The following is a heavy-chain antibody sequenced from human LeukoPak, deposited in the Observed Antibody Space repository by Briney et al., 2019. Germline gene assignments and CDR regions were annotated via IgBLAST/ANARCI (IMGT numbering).Heavy chain of an antibody. CDR3: ARGRRGSTSLDFDY. CDR2: INPNSGGT. D-gene: IGHD2-2*01. J-gene: IGHJ4*02. V-gene: IGHV1-2*02. Sequence: GASVKVSCKASGYTFTDYFMHWVRQAPGQGLEWMGWINPNSGGTNYAQKFQGRVTMTRNTSISTAYMELSSLRSEDTAVYYCARGRRGSTSLDFDYWGQGTLVTVSS. CDR1: GYTFTDYF.